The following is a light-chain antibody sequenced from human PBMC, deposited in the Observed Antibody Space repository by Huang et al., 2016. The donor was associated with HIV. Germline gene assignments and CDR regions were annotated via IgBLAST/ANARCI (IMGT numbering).Light chain of an antibody. CDR2: DAS. CDR3: QHYDDPYT. J-gene: IGKJ2*01. V-gene: IGKV1-33*01. Sequence: DIQMTQSPSSLSASVGDRVTITCQASQDISNYLSWYQHKPGRAPKPLIFDASSLETGVPERFSGSGSGTYFTLTIASLQPEDVATYYCQHYDDPYTFGQGTKLEIK. CDR1: QDISNY.